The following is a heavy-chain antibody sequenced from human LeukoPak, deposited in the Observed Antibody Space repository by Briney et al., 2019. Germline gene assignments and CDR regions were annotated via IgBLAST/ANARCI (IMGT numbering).Heavy chain of an antibody. D-gene: IGHD6-13*01. CDR1: GYTFTGYY. V-gene: IGHV1-8*03. CDR2: MNPNSGNT. CDR3: ARGRAAAGSKGYYFDY. Sequence: ASVKVSCKASGYTFTGYYMHRVRQAPGQGLEWMGWMNPNSGNTGYAQKFQGRVTITRNTSISTAYMELSSLRSEDTAVYYCARGRAAAGSKGYYFDYWGQGTLVTVSS. J-gene: IGHJ4*02.